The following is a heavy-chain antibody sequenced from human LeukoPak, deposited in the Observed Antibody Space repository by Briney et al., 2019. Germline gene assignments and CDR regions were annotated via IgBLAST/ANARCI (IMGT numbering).Heavy chain of an antibody. CDR2: IKSKTDGGTT. Sequence: PGGSLRLSCAASGFTFSNAWMSWVRQAPGKGLEWVGRIKSKTDGGTTDYAAPVKGRFTISRDDSKNTLYLQMNSLKTEDTAVYYCTARYCRSTSCYGECFQRWGQGTLVTVSS. CDR1: GFTFSNAW. D-gene: IGHD2-2*01. CDR3: TARYCRSTSCYGECFQR. J-gene: IGHJ1*01. V-gene: IGHV3-15*01.